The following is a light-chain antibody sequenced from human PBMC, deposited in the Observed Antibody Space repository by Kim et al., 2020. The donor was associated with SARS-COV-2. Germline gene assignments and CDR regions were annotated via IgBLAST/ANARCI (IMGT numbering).Light chain of an antibody. Sequence: VSVSPGQTATFTCPGDNLGDKYICWYQQKSGQSPVLVIYQNYKRPSGIPGRFSGSNSGNTATLTISGTQAMDEADYYCQAWDFNRVFGRGTQLTVL. V-gene: IGLV3-1*01. J-gene: IGLJ3*02. CDR1: NLGDKY. CDR2: QNY. CDR3: QAWDFNRV.